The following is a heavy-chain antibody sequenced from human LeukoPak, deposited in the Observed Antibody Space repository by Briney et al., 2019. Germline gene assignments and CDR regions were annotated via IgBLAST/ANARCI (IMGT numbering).Heavy chain of an antibody. CDR2: LSGSGGIT. CDR3: AKSYRRGWFGELYVYFDY. J-gene: IGHJ4*02. D-gene: IGHD3-10*01. Sequence: GGSLRLSCAASGFTFSSYAMSWVRQAPGKGLEWVSALSGSGGITYCAASGKGRFTISRDNSKNTLYLQMNSLRAEDTAVYYCAKSYRRGWFGELYVYFDYWGQGTLVTVSS. V-gene: IGHV3-23*01. CDR1: GFTFSSYA.